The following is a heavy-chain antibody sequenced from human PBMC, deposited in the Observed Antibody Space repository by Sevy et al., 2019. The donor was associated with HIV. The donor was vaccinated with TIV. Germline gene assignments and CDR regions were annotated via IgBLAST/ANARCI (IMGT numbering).Heavy chain of an antibody. Sequence: GGSLRLSCAASGFTVSSNYMSWVRQAPGKGLEWVSVIYSGGSTYYADSVKGRFTISRDNSENMLYLQMNSLRAEDTAVYYCARVYKQNTAMVYMGNYYYYYYMDVWGKGTTVTVSS. CDR2: IYSGGST. D-gene: IGHD5-18*01. V-gene: IGHV3-53*01. CDR3: ARVYKQNTAMVYMGNYYYYYYMDV. J-gene: IGHJ6*03. CDR1: GFTVSSNY.